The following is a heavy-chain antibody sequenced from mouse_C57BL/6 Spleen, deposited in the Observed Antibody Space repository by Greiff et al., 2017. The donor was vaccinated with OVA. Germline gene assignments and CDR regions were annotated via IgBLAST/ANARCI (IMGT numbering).Heavy chain of an antibody. CDR2: INPNNGGT. V-gene: IGHV1-26*01. CDR1: GYTFTDYY. Sequence: EVQLQQSGPELVKPGASVKISCKASGYTFTDYYMNWVKQSHGKSLEWIGDINPNNGGTSYNQKFTGKATLTVDKSSSTAYMELRSLTSEDSAVYYCARGSNHTWLAYWGQGTLVTVSA. D-gene: IGHD2-5*01. J-gene: IGHJ3*01. CDR3: ARGSNHTWLAY.